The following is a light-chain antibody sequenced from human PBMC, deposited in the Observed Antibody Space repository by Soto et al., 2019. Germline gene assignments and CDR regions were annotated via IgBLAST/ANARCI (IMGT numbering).Light chain of an antibody. Sequence: QPVLTQPASVSGSHGQSITSSCTGTSSDVGGYNYVSWYQQHPGKAPKLMIYDVSNRPSGVSNRFSGSKSGNTASLTISGLQAEDEADYYCSSYTSSSTWVFGGGTNLTVL. J-gene: IGLJ3*02. CDR3: SSYTSSSTWV. CDR1: SSDVGGYNY. V-gene: IGLV2-14*01. CDR2: DVS.